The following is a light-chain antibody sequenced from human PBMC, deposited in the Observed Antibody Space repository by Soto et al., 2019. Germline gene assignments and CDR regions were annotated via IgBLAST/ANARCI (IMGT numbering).Light chain of an antibody. Sequence: DIRMTQSPSSVSAPVGDRVTITCRASQGISNWLAWYQQELGKAPKLLIYAASSLQSGVPSRVSGSGSGTDFTITIRSLQPEDFATYYCQQANRFPVTFGGGNTVAIK. J-gene: IGKJ4*01. V-gene: IGKV1-12*01. CDR3: QQANRFPVT. CDR2: AAS. CDR1: QGISNW.